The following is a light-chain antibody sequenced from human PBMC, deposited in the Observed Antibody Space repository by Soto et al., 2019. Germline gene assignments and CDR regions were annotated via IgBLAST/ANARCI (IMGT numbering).Light chain of an antibody. CDR3: ASYAGSRTYV. Sequence: QSARTQPASVSGSPGQSVTISCSGSDIGNYNLVSWYQHLPGRAPKLLIFEVTMRPSGISDRFSGSKSASTASLTISGLQAEDEGDYYCASYAGSRTYVFGSGTKVTVL. V-gene: IGLV2-23*02. CDR1: SDIGNYNL. J-gene: IGLJ1*01. CDR2: EVT.